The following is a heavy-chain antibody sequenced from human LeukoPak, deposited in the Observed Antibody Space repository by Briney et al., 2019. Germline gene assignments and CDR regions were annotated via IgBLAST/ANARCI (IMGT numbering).Heavy chain of an antibody. V-gene: IGHV1-3*01. CDR2: INAGNGNT. CDR3: ARWDVRRYCSSTSCFGMDV. CDR1: GYTFTSYA. J-gene: IGHJ6*02. Sequence: GASVKVSCTASGYTFTSYAMHWVRQAPGQRLEWMGWINAGNGNTKYSQKFQGRVTITRDTSASTAYMELSSLRSEDTAVYYCARWDVRRYCSSTSCFGMDVWGQGTTVTVSS. D-gene: IGHD2-2*01.